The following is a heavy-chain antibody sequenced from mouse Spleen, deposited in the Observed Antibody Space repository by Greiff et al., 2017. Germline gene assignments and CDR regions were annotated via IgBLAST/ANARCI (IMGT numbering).Heavy chain of an antibody. D-gene: IGHD4-1*01. Sequence: VQLQQSGPELVKPGASVKISCKASGYTFTDYYINWVKQRPGRGLEWIGRIDPNSGGTKYNEKFKSKATLTVDKPSSTAYMQLSSLTSEDSAVYYCARERELTGMYFDYWGQGTTLTVSS. CDR1: GYTFTDYY. J-gene: IGHJ2*01. V-gene: IGHV1-72*01. CDR3: ARERELTGMYFDY. CDR2: IDPNSGGT.